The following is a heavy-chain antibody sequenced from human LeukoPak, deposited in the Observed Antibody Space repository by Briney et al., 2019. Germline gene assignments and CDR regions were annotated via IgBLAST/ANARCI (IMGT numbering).Heavy chain of an antibody. CDR1: GGTFCIYV. CDR3: AKEGDTALVTGYFDL. D-gene: IGHD5-18*01. CDR2: IIPIFGTA. J-gene: IGHJ2*01. Sequence: GASVKVSCKASGGTFCIYVISWVRQAPGQGREWMGGIIPIFGTAHYAQKFQGRLTITADESTSTVYMEMSSLRSEDTAMYYCAKEGDTALVTGYFDLWGRGTLVTVSS. V-gene: IGHV1-69*13.